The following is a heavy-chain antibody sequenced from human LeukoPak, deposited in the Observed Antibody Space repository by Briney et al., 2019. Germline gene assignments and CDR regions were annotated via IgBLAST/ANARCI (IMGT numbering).Heavy chain of an antibody. D-gene: IGHD3-10*01. J-gene: IGHJ4*02. CDR3: ARGGDYYGSGSYYNAMYYFDY. CDR1: GFTFDDYG. Sequence: GGSLRHSCAASGFTFDDYGMSWVRQAPGKGLEWVSGINWNGGSTGYADSVKGRFTISRDNAKNSLYLQMNSLRAEDMALYYCARGGDYYGSGSYYNAMYYFDYWGQGTLVTVSS. V-gene: IGHV3-20*04. CDR2: INWNGGST.